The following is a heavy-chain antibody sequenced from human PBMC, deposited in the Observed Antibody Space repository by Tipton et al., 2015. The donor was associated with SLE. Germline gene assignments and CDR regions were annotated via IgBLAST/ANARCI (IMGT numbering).Heavy chain of an antibody. D-gene: IGHD2-2*01. CDR3: ARGGYCSSTSCLNWFDP. CDR2: IYYSGST. Sequence: TLSLTCTVSGGSISSHYWSWIRQPPGKGLEWIGYIYYSGSTNYNPSLKSRVTISVDTSKNQFSLKLTSVTAVDTAVYYCARGGYCSSTSCLNWFDPWGQGTLVTVSS. CDR1: GGSISSHY. J-gene: IGHJ5*02. V-gene: IGHV4-59*11.